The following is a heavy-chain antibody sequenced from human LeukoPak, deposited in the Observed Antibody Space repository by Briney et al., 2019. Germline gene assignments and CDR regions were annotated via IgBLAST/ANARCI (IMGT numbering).Heavy chain of an antibody. CDR2: ITGSGGST. D-gene: IGHD3-10*01. Sequence: GGSLRLSCAASGFTFSNYAMSWVRQAPGKGLEWVSAITGSGGSTYYADSVKGRFTISRDNSKNTLYLQMNSLRAEDTAVYYCAKDLGYGSGSYTRPRGLDYWGQGTLVTVSS. J-gene: IGHJ4*02. CDR3: AKDLGYGSGSYTRPRGLDY. CDR1: GFTFSNYA. V-gene: IGHV3-23*01.